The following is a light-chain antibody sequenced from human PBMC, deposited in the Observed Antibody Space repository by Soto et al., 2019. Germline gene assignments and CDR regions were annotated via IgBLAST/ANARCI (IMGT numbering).Light chain of an antibody. J-gene: IGKJ2*01. Sequence: EVLMTQSQGTLSVSPGERVTVSCRASQSIGSNLAWYQQKPGQAPRLLIYGASTRVIGVPDRFSGGRSGTEFTLTISRLQSEDIAVYFRHPYNDWPPYPFGQGTKLEIK. V-gene: IGKV3-15*01. CDR1: QSIGSN. CDR2: GAS. CDR3: HPYNDWPPYP.